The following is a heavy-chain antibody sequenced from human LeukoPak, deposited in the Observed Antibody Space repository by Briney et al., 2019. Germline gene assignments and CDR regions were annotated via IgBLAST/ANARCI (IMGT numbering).Heavy chain of an antibody. CDR3: ARGQGIAARHPDRYYYYYYGMDV. D-gene: IGHD6-6*01. CDR2: INHSGST. J-gene: IGHJ6*02. Sequence: SETLSLTCAVYGGSFSGYYWSWIRQPPGKGLEWIGEINHSGSTNYNPSLESRVTISVDTSKNQFSLKLSSVTAADTAVYYCARGQGIAARHPDRYYYYYYGMDVWGQGTTVTVSS. V-gene: IGHV4-34*01. CDR1: GGSFSGYY.